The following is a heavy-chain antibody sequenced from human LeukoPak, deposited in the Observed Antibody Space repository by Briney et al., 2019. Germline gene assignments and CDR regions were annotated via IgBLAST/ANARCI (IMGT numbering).Heavy chain of an antibody. CDR2: IKNKADSYAT. CDR1: GFTFSGSA. V-gene: IGHV3-73*01. J-gene: IGHJ4*02. CDR3: ARTYCGGDCFSLD. D-gene: IGHD2-21*02. Sequence: PGGSLRLSCAASGFTFSGSAMNWVRQASGKGLEWIGHIKNKADSYATAYAASVKGRFTISRDDAESTAYLQMNSPKSEDTAIYYCARTYCGGDCFSLDWGQGTLVTVSS.